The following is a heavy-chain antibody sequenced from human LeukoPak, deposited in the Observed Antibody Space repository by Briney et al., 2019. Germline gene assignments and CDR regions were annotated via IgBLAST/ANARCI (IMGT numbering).Heavy chain of an antibody. Sequence: PSETLSLTCAVSGASVSGSNYYWGWIRQPPGKGLEWIGNIYSSGSTYYNASLQSRVTISIDTSKNQFSLRLNSVTAADTAMYYCAKSGGYGLIDYWGQGTRVTVSS. CDR2: IYSSGST. CDR1: GASVSGSNYY. V-gene: IGHV4-39*01. J-gene: IGHJ4*02. D-gene: IGHD1-26*01. CDR3: AKSGGYGLIDY.